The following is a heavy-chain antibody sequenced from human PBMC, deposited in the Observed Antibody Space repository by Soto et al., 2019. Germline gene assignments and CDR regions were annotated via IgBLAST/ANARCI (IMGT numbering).Heavy chain of an antibody. V-gene: IGHV3-15*01. D-gene: IGHD3-3*01. Sequence: PGGSLRLSCAASGFTFSNAWMSWVRQAPGKGLEWVGRIKSKTDGGTTDYAAPVKGRFTISRDDSKNTLYLQMNSLKTEDTAVYYCTTGYYDFWSGYYTGYFDYWGQGTLVT. CDR3: TTGYYDFWSGYYTGYFDY. CDR1: GFTFSNAW. CDR2: IKSKTDGGTT. J-gene: IGHJ4*02.